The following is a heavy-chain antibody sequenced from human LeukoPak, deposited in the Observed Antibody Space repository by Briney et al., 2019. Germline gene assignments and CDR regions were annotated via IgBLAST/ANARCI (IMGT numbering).Heavy chain of an antibody. CDR1: EYTITSYW. CDR3: ARHTRSGGSRLYYGMDV. J-gene: IGHJ6*02. CDR2: IYPGDSDT. Sequence: GESLKISCKGSEYTITSYWIGWVRQMPGKGLEWMGIIYPGDSDTRYSPSFQGQVTISADKSISTAYLQWSSLKASDTAMYYCARHTRSGGSRLYYGMDVWGQGTTVTVSS. V-gene: IGHV5-51*01. D-gene: IGHD1-26*01.